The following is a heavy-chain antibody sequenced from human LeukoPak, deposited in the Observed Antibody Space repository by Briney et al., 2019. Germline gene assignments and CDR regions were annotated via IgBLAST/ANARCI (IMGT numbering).Heavy chain of an antibody. J-gene: IGHJ3*02. CDR2: ISSSSSYI. Sequence: GGSLRLSCAASGFTFSSYSMNWVRQAPGKGLEWVSSISSSSSYIYYADSVKGRFTISRDNAKNSLYLQMNSLRAEDTAVYYCARDLTTQWELHSDAFDNWGQGTMVTVSS. CDR3: ARDLTTQWELHSDAFDN. D-gene: IGHD1-26*01. CDR1: GFTFSSYS. V-gene: IGHV3-21*01.